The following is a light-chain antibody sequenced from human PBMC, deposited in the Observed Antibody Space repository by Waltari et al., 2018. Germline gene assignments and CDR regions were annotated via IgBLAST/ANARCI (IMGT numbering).Light chain of an antibody. V-gene: IGKV1-5*03. J-gene: IGKJ2*03. CDR2: KTF. CDR1: QSISTL. Sequence: DIQLTQSPSTLPASVGARVTITCRASQSISTLLAWFQQKPGNPPKLLIYKTFNLERGVPSRFSGSGSGTEFTLTITSLQPDDFATYYCQQYSSSSMFSFGQGTKLEIK. CDR3: QQYSSSSMFS.